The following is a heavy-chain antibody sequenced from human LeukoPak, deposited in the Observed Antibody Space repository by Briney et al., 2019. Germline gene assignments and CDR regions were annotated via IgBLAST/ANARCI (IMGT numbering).Heavy chain of an antibody. D-gene: IGHD1-26*01. Sequence: SETLSLTCTVSGGSVGSAGYYWSWIRQPPGGGLEWIGYIYYIRNTNYNPSLKSRVTMSLDPSKNQFSLKLNSVTAADTAVYYCARTQSQSGSYRYYFGYWGQGALVTVSS. CDR3: ARTQSQSGSYRYYFGY. V-gene: IGHV4-61*08. CDR1: GGSVGSAGYY. CDR2: IYYIRNT. J-gene: IGHJ4*02.